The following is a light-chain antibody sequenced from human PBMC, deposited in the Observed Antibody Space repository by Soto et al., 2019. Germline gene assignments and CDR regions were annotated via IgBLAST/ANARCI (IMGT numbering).Light chain of an antibody. CDR3: QQSYRNPRT. CDR2: AAS. V-gene: IGKV1-39*01. J-gene: IGKJ1*01. CDR1: QTISNF. Sequence: DIQMTQSPSFLSASAGDRVTISCRASQTISNFLHWYQQKPGKAPKLLIYAASKLESGVPSRFGGSGSGTDFTLTISSLQPDDFATYYCQQSYRNPRTFGLGTKVDIK.